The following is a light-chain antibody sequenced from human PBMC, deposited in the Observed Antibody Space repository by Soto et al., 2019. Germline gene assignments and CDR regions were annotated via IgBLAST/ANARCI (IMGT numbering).Light chain of an antibody. V-gene: IGKV3-15*01. CDR3: QQYNNWPPWT. CDR1: QSVSTN. Sequence: EVEMTQSPATLSVSPGERATLSCRASQSVSTNLAWYQQKPGQAPRLLIYDASTRATGVPVRFSGTGSGTGFTLTISSLQSEDFAVYYCQQYNNWPPWTFGQGTKVDIK. J-gene: IGKJ1*01. CDR2: DAS.